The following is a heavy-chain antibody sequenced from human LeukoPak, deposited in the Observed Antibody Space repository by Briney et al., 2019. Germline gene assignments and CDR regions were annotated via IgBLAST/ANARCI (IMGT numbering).Heavy chain of an antibody. CDR3: AKPIAVVVPAARGSDP. CDR1: GFTFSSYA. CDR2: ISGSGGST. D-gene: IGHD2-2*01. V-gene: IGHV3-23*01. J-gene: IGHJ5*02. Sequence: GGSLRLSCAASGFTFSSYAMSWVRQAPGKGLEWVSAISGSGGSTYYADSVKGRFTISRDNSKNTLYLQMNSLKAEDTAVYYCAKPIAVVVPAARGSDPWGQGTLVTVSS.